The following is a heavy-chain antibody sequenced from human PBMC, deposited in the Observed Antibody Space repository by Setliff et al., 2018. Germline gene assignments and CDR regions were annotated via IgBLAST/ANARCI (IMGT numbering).Heavy chain of an antibody. CDR1: GYTFTGYY. CDR2: INPNSGGT. J-gene: IGHJ6*03. Sequence: GASVKVSCKASGYTFTGYYIHWVRQAPGQGLEYMGWINPNSGGTNYAPKFQGRATMTRDTSISTVYMEVSRLRSDDTAVYFCARDGDILTTYYIYYYYMDVWVKGTTVTVSS. V-gene: IGHV1-2*02. D-gene: IGHD3-9*01. CDR3: ARDGDILTTYYIYYYYMDV.